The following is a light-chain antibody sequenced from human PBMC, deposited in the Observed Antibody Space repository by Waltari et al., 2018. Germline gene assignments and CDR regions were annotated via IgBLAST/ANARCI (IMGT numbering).Light chain of an antibody. CDR3: QQYNNWPPLT. Sequence: EIVMTQSPATPSVSPGERATLPCRASNIVSRNLAWYQQNPGQAPRLLIYGASTRATGIPARFSGSGSGTEFTLTISSLQSEDFAVYYCQQYNNWPPLTFGGGTKVEIK. CDR2: GAS. CDR1: NIVSRN. J-gene: IGKJ4*01. V-gene: IGKV3-15*01.